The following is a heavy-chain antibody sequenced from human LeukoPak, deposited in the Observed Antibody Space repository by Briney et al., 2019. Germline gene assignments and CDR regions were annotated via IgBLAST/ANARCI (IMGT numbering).Heavy chain of an antibody. CDR2: ISTSSSYI. CDR3: ARGGSDYGGNYFDY. V-gene: IGHV3-21*01. D-gene: IGHD4-23*01. CDR1: GFTFSSYS. Sequence: GGSLRLSCAASGFTFSSYSMNWVRQAPGKGLEWVSFISTSSSYIYYAESVKGRFTIFRDNAKNSLYLQMNSLRAEDTAVYYCARGGSDYGGNYFDYWGQGTLVTVSS. J-gene: IGHJ4*02.